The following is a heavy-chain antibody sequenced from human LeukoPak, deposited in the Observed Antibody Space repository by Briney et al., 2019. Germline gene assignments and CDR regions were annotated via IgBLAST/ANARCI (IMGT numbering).Heavy chain of an antibody. Sequence: PGGSLRLSCAASGFTFSSYAMSWVRQAPGKGLEWVSVIYSGGSTYYADSVKGRFTISRDNSKNTLYLQMNSLRAEDTAVYYCARMTTVTYYFDYWGQGTLVTVSS. D-gene: IGHD4-17*01. V-gene: IGHV3-53*01. CDR3: ARMTTVTYYFDY. J-gene: IGHJ4*02. CDR2: IYSGGST. CDR1: GFTFSSYA.